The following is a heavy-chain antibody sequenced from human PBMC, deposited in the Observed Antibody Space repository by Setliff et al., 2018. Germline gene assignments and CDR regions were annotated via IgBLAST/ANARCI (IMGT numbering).Heavy chain of an antibody. D-gene: IGHD3-10*01. CDR2: IHSSGTT. CDR1: GDSISNYY. CDR3: ARGITYYYHMDL. V-gene: IGHV4-4*07. J-gene: IGHJ6*03. Sequence: SETLSLTCTVSGDSISNYYWNWIRQPAGKGLEWIGRIHSSGTTNYNPSLKSRATISIEKSKNHFSLRVTSGTAAYTAVYFCARGITYYYHMDLWGTGTTVTVSS.